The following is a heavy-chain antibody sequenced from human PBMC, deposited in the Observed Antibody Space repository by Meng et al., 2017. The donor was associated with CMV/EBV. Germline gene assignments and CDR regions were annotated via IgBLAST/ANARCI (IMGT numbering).Heavy chain of an antibody. V-gene: IGHV1-69*12. D-gene: IGHD2-15*01. CDR1: GGTFSSYA. J-gene: IGHJ4*02. CDR3: ARVCGGSCFDY. CDR2: IIPIFGTA. Sequence: QVQLVQSGAGVKKPGSAVKVSCNASGGTFSSYAISWVRQAPGQGLEWRGGIIPIFGTANYAQKFQGRVTITADESTSTAYMELSSLRSEDTAVYYCARVCGGSCFDYWGQGTLVTVSS.